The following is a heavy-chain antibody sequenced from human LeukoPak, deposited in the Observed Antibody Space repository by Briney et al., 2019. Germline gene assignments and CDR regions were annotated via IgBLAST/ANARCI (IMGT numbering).Heavy chain of an antibody. CDR2: IIGGGDST. CDR1: GFTFSSYA. J-gene: IGHJ4*02. Sequence: GGSLRLSCAASGFTFSSYAMSWVRQAPGKGLEWVSSIIGGGDSTHYADSVKGRFTISRDNSKNTLYLQMNSLRAEDTAVFYCAKTFRYGSGSFYSAFDCWGQGTLVTVSS. D-gene: IGHD3-10*01. V-gene: IGHV3-23*01. CDR3: AKTFRYGSGSFYSAFDC.